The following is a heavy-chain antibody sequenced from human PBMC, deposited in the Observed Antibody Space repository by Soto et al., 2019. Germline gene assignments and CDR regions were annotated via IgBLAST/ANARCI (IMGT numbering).Heavy chain of an antibody. J-gene: IGHJ6*02. CDR1: GFTFSSYA. Sequence: GGSLRLSCAASGFTFSSYAMHWVRQAPGKGLEWVAVISYDGSNKYYADSVKGRFTISRDNSKNTLYLQMNSLRAEDTAVYYCARGEGSSSEVYYYGMDVWGQGSTVTVSS. CDR3: ARGEGSSSEVYYYGMDV. CDR2: ISYDGSNK. V-gene: IGHV3-30-3*01. D-gene: IGHD6-6*01.